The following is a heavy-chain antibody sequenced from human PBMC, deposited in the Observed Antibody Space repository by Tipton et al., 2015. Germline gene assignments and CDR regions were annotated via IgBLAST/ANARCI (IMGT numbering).Heavy chain of an antibody. CDR2: IIPIDGTA. V-gene: IGHV1-69*01. CDR3: ATTGYYYGSGTDFDY. D-gene: IGHD3-10*01. Sequence: QLVQSGAEVKKPGSSVKVSCQASGGPFSSLAISWVRQAPGQGLEWMGGIIPIDGTANYAQKFQGRVTITADESTSTGYMEVSSLRSDDTAVYYCATTGYYYGSGTDFDYWGQGTLVTVSS. CDR1: GGPFSSLA. J-gene: IGHJ4*02.